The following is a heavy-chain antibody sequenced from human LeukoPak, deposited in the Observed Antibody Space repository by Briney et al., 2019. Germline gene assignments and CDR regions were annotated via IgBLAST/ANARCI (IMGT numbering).Heavy chain of an antibody. CDR2: ISGSGGTT. Sequence: GGSLRLSCAASGLTFSNYAMNWVRHAPGEWLEWVSTISGSGGTTYYADSVKGRFTISRDNSKNTVFLQMSSLRAEDTAVYSCAKVGSNSGSGDHFDYWGQGTLVTVSS. V-gene: IGHV3-23*01. J-gene: IGHJ4*02. CDR3: AKVGSNSGSGDHFDY. CDR1: GLTFSNYA. D-gene: IGHD3-22*01.